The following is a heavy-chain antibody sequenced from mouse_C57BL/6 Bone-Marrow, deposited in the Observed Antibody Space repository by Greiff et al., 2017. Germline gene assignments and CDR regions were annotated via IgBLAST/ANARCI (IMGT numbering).Heavy chain of an antibody. J-gene: IGHJ4*01. Sequence: VKLQQPGAELVKPGASVKLSCKASGYTFTSYWMHWVKQRPGQGLEWIGMIHPNSGSTTYNEKFKSKATLTVDKSSSTAYMQLSSLTYEDSAVYYCARKKIEISSGYDYYAMDYWGQGTSVTVSS. CDR2: IHPNSGST. V-gene: IGHV1-64*01. CDR3: ARKKIEISSGYDYYAMDY. CDR1: GYTFTSYW. D-gene: IGHD2-2*01.